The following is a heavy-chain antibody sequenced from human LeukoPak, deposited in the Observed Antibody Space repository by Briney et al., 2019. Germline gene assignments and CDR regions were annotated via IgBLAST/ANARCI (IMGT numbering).Heavy chain of an antibody. D-gene: IGHD3-10*01. J-gene: IGHJ4*02. CDR1: GFTFRTSG. CDR3: AKDHAGSGRAFEY. V-gene: IGHV3-30*04. Sequence: GSLRLSCATSGFTFRTSGVHWVRQAPGKGLEWVALMSSDGINTYYADSVKGRFTVSRDSSKDILYLQMNSLRADDTAIYYCAKDHAGSGRAFEYWGQGTLVTVSS. CDR2: MSSDGINT.